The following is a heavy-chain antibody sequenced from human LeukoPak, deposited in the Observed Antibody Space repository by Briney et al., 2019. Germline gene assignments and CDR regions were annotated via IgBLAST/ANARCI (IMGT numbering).Heavy chain of an antibody. D-gene: IGHD3-10*01. CDR1: GFTVSSDC. CDR3: ARNYYGSGSRAFDI. J-gene: IGHJ3*02. Sequence: GGSLRLSCAASGFTVSSDCMSWVRQAPGKGLEWVSITYSGGVTYYADSVRGRLTISRDNPKNTLYLQMNSLRAEDTAVYYCARNYYGSGSRAFDIWGQGTMVTVSS. V-gene: IGHV3-53*01. CDR2: TYSGGVT.